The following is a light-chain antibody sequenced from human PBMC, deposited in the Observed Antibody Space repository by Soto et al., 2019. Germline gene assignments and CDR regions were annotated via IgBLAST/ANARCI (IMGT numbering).Light chain of an antibody. V-gene: IGKV3-11*01. J-gene: IGKJ4*01. CDR2: DAS. CDR1: QSVSSY. Sequence: EIVLTQSPATLSLSPGERATLSCRASQSVSSYLAWYQQKPGQAPRLLIYDASNRATGIPARFSASGSGTDFTITISSLEPEDFAVYYCQQRSNWPPLTFGGGTKVEIK. CDR3: QQRSNWPPLT.